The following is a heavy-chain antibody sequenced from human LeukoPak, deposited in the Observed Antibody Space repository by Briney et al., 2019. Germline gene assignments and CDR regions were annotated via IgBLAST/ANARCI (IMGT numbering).Heavy chain of an antibody. CDR2: ISYDGSNK. Sequence: PGGSLRLSCTASGFTFGDYAMHWVRQAPGKGLEWVAVISYDGSNKYYADSVKGRFTISRDNSKNTLYLQMNSLRVEDTAVYYCAVSSSWYHPVADYWGQGTLVTVSS. CDR3: AVSSSWYHPVADY. CDR1: GFTFGDYA. D-gene: IGHD6-13*01. V-gene: IGHV3-30-3*01. J-gene: IGHJ4*02.